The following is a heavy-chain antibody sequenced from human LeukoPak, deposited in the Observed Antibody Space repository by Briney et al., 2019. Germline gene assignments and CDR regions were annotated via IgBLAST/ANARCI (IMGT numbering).Heavy chain of an antibody. Sequence: PGGSLRLSCAASGFTFSSYWMSWVRQAPGKGLEWVGFIRSKAYGGTTEYAASVKGRFTISRDDSKSIAYLQMNSLKTEDTAVYYCTRDLESLYSSSWYRSHDYWGQGTLVTVSS. V-gene: IGHV3-49*04. CDR3: TRDLESLYSSSWYRSHDY. D-gene: IGHD6-13*01. J-gene: IGHJ4*02. CDR2: IRSKAYGGTT. CDR1: GFTFSSYW.